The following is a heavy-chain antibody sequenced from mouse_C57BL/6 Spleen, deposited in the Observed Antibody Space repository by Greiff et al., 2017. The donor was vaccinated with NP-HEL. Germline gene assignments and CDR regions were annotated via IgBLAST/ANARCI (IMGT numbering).Heavy chain of an antibody. CDR2: ISSGSSTI. CDR3: AGGSHWYFDV. J-gene: IGHJ1*03. D-gene: IGHD1-1*02. V-gene: IGHV5-17*01. CDR1: GFTFSDYG. Sequence: DVQLVESGGGLVKPGGSLKLSCAASGFTFSDYGMHWVRQAPEKGLEWVAYISSGSSTIYYADTVKGRFTISRDTAKNTLFLQMTSLRSEDTAMYYYAGGSHWYFDVWGTGTTVTVSS.